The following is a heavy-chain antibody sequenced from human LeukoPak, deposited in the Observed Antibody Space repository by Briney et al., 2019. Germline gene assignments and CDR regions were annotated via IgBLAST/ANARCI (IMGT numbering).Heavy chain of an antibody. V-gene: IGHV4-59*01. D-gene: IGHD6-13*01. Sequence: SETLSLTCTVSGGSISSYYWSWIRQPPGKGLEWIGYIYYSGSTNYNPPLKSRVTISVDTSKNQFSLKLSSVTAADTAVYYCATVSKQVGSSWYVYYYMDFWGKGTTVTVSS. J-gene: IGHJ6*03. CDR1: GGSISSYY. CDR3: ATVSKQVGSSWYVYYYMDF. CDR2: IYYSGST.